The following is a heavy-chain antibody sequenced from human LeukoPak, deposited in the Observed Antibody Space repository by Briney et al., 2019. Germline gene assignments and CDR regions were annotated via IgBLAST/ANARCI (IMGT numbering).Heavy chain of an antibody. Sequence: ASVKLSCKASGYTFTGNYMHWVRHAPGPGLEWMGWINPNSSGTTYAQKFQGRVTMTRDTSITTAYMELSRLRSDDTAVYYCARVLPRIAAAGYDYWGQGTLVTVSS. CDR3: ARVLPRIAAAGYDY. V-gene: IGHV1-2*02. J-gene: IGHJ4*02. CDR2: INPNSSGT. D-gene: IGHD6-13*01. CDR1: GYTFTGNY.